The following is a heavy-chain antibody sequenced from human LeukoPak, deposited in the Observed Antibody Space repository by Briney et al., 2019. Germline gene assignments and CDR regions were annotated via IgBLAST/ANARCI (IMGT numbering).Heavy chain of an antibody. CDR2: ISYDGSNK. J-gene: IGHJ4*02. D-gene: IGHD2-15*01. CDR3: AKVDCLGSCYRYYFDY. V-gene: IGHV3-30*18. Sequence: GRSLRLSCAASGFTFSSYGMHWVRQAPGKGLEWVAVISYDGSNKYYADSVKGRFTISRDNSKNTLYLQMNRLRAEDTAVYYCAKVDCLGSCYRYYFDYWGQGTLVTVSS. CDR1: GFTFSSYG.